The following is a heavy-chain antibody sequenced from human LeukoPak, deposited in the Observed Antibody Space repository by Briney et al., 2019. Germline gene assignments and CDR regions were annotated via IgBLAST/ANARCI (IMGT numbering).Heavy chain of an antibody. Sequence: QTGGSLRLSCTASGFTFSNYAMSWVRQAPGKGLEWVAVIWYDGSNKYYADSVKGRFTISRDNSKNTLYLQMNSLRAEDTAVYYCAKFFYKGKVGYYYGSGSYYKDWGQGTLVTVSS. D-gene: IGHD3-10*01. CDR1: GFTFSNYA. J-gene: IGHJ4*02. CDR2: IWYDGSNK. V-gene: IGHV3-33*06. CDR3: AKFFYKGKVGYYYGSGSYYKD.